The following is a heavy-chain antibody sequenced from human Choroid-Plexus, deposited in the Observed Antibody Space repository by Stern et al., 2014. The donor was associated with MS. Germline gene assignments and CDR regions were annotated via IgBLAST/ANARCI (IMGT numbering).Heavy chain of an antibody. CDR1: GFTLGSWA. CDR2: VSYDGSNK. V-gene: IGHV3-30*18. Sequence: VQLVESGGGVVHPGRPRRLSCVASGFTLGSWAMHGVRQAPGKGRGWGAGVSYDGSNKYYADSVKGRFTISRDNSQNTLYMQMSSLRPEDTAVYYCAKDRQYLTYFFDHWGQGSLVTVSS. CDR3: AKDRQYLTYFFDH. J-gene: IGHJ5*02. D-gene: IGHD2/OR15-2a*01.